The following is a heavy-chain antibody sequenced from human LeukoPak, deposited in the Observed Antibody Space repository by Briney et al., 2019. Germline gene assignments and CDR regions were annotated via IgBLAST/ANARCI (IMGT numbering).Heavy chain of an antibody. CDR1: GFTVSTYY. D-gene: IGHD6-19*01. J-gene: IGHJ1*01. Sequence: GGSLRLSCAVSGFTVSTYYMSWVRQVPGKGLEWVSAISGSGGSTYYADSVKGRFTISRDNSKNTLYLQMNSLRAEDTAVYYCAKDALGAWLVGYFQHWGQGTLVTVSS. CDR2: ISGSGGST. CDR3: AKDALGAWLVGYFQH. V-gene: IGHV3-23*01.